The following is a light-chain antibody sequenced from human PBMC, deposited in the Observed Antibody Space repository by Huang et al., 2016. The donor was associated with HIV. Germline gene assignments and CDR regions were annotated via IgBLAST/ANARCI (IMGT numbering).Light chain of an antibody. J-gene: IGKJ2*03. CDR2: DAS. Sequence: EIVLTQSPATLSLSPGERATLSCRASQSVTTYLAWYQQQPGQAPRLLIYDASNRATGSPARFSGSGSGTDFTLTISSMEPEDFAVYYCQQRSNWPPMYSFGQGTKLEIK. CDR3: QQRSNWPPMYS. V-gene: IGKV3-11*01. CDR1: QSVTTY.